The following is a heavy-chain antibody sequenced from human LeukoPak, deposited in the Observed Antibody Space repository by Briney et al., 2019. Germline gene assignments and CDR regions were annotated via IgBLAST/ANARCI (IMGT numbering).Heavy chain of an antibody. CDR3: ARDRFGVRSGSCDY. CDR1: GYIFTNYG. V-gene: IGHV1-18*01. Sequence: ASVKVSCKASGYIFTNYGISWVRQAPGQGLEWMGWISGDNGNTNYAEKLQGRVAMTTDTSTSTAYMELRSLRYEDTAVYYCARDRFGVRSGSCDYWGQGTVVTVSS. J-gene: IGHJ4*02. D-gene: IGHD1-26*01. CDR2: ISGDNGNT.